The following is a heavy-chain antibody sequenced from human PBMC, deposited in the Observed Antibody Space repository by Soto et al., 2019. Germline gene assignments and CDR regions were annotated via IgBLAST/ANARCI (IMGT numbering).Heavy chain of an antibody. D-gene: IGHD4-17*01. J-gene: IGHJ6*02. CDR2: ISGSGGST. V-gene: IGHV3-23*01. Sequence: EVQLLESGGGLVQPGGSLRLSCAASGFTFSSYAMSWVRQAPGKGLEWVSAISGSGGSTYYADSVKGRFTISRDNSKNTLYLQMNGLRAEDTAVYYCAKVKRGDYYGMDVWGQGTTVTVSS. CDR3: AKVKRGDYYGMDV. CDR1: GFTFSSYA.